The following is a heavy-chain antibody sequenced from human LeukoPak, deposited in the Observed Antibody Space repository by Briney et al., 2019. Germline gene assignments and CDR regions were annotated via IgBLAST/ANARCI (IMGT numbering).Heavy chain of an antibody. CDR1: GGSISGYY. J-gene: IGHJ4*02. D-gene: IGHD1-26*01. CDR2: VFYSGST. V-gene: IGHV4-59*01. CDR3: AGFGSYYLDQ. Sequence: SETLSLTCTVSGGSISGYYWSWIRQPPGKGLEWIGYVFYSGSTNYNPSLRTRVTMSVDTSKNQFSLKVSSVTAADTAVYFCAGFGSYYLDQWGQGTLVTVSS.